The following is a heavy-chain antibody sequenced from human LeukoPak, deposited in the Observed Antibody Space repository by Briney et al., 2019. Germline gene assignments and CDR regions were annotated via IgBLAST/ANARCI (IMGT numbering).Heavy chain of an antibody. Sequence: ASVKVSCKASGYTLTSYVISWVRQAPGQGLEWMGWISAYNGNTNYAQKLQGRVTMTTDTSTSTAYMELRSLRSDDTAVYYCARDGHCSSTSCYKDYYYYGMDVWGQGTTVTVSS. CDR2: ISAYNGNT. D-gene: IGHD2-2*02. CDR1: GYTLTSYV. J-gene: IGHJ6*02. CDR3: ARDGHCSSTSCYKDYYYYGMDV. V-gene: IGHV1-18*01.